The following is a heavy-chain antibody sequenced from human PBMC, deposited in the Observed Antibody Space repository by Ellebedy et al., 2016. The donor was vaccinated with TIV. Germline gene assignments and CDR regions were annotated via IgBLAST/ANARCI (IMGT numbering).Heavy chain of an antibody. CDR2: IDNDGSST. Sequence: GESLKISCAASGFTFSSYWMHWVRQAPGKGLVWVSRIDNDGSSTSYADSVKGRFTISRDNAKNTLYLQMNSLRAEDTAVYYCARGGGCGGGDCWAFDYWGQGSLVTVSP. D-gene: IGHD2-21*02. CDR1: GFTFSSYW. V-gene: IGHV3-74*01. CDR3: ARGGGCGGGDCWAFDY. J-gene: IGHJ4*02.